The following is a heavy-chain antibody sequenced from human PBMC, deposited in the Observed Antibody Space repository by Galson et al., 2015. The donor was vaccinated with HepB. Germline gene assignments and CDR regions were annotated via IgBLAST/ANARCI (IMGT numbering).Heavy chain of an antibody. V-gene: IGHV3-21*01. D-gene: IGHD3-3*01. CDR3: ARDGGDFWSGYYMFDY. J-gene: IGHJ4*02. CDR2: ISSSSSYI. CDR1: GFTFSSYS. Sequence: SLRLSCAASGFTFSSYSMNWVRQAPGKGLEWVSSISSSSSYIYYADSVKGRFTISRDNAKNSLYLQMNSLRAEDTAVYYCARDGGDFWSGYYMFDYWGQGTLVTVSS.